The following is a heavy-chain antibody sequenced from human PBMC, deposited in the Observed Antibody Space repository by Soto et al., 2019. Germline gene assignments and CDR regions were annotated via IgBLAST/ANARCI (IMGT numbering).Heavy chain of an antibody. D-gene: IGHD2-15*01. CDR3: AKDKGPSVGATPGYYYQGLDV. J-gene: IGHJ6*02. CDR1: GFTFRSYA. Sequence: GGSLRLSCAASGFTFRSYAMSWVRQAPRKGLEWVSAISGSGGNIYYADSVKGRFTISRDNSKNTLYLEMNSLRAEDTAVYYCAKDKGPSVGATPGYYYQGLDVWGQGTTVTVSS. V-gene: IGHV3-23*01. CDR2: ISGSGGNI.